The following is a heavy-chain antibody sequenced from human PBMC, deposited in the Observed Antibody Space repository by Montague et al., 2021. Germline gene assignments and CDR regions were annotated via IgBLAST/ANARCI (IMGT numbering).Heavy chain of an antibody. CDR2: IKQDGSEK. V-gene: IGHV3-7*01. D-gene: IGHD2-21*01. CDR1: GFTFSNYW. Sequence: SLRLSCAASGFTFSNYWMSWVRQAPGKGLEWVANIKQDGSEKHYVDSVKGRFTISRDNAKNSLYLQMNSLRAEDTAVYFCARDLGQGYCGGDCYVGLDYWGQGTLVTVSS. CDR3: ARDLGQGYCGGDCYVGLDY. J-gene: IGHJ4*02.